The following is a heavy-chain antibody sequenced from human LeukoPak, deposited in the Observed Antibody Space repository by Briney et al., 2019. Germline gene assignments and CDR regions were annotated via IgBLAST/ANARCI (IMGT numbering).Heavy chain of an antibody. CDR3: ARETDYGMDV. CDR1: GFTFSSYA. V-gene: IGHV3-23*01. CDR2: VSGSGGFT. Sequence: GGSLRLSCAASGFTFSSYAMSWVRQAPGKGLEWVSAVSGSGGFTYYADSVKGRFTISRDNSKNTLYLQMNSLRAEDTAVYYCARETDYGMDVWGQGTTVTVSS. J-gene: IGHJ6*02.